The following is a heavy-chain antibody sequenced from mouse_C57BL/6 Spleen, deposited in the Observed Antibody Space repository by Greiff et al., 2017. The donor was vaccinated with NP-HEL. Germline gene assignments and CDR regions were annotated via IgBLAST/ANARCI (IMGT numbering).Heavy chain of an antibody. CDR1: GYTFTSYW. D-gene: IGHD1-1*02. CDR2: IDPSDSYT. J-gene: IGHJ3*01. CDR3: ARDGGRISAY. V-gene: IGHV1-50*01. Sequence: VQLQQPGAELVKPGASVKLSCKASGYTFTSYWMQWVKQRPGQGLEWIGEIDPSDSYTNYNQKFKGKATLTVDTSSSTAYMQLSSLTSEDSAVYYCARDGGRISAYWGQGTLVTVSA.